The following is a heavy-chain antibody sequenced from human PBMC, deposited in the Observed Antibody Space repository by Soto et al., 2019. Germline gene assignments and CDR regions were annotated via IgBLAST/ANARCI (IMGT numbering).Heavy chain of an antibody. CDR3: VSDVVGGTNY. D-gene: IGHD1-26*01. V-gene: IGHV4-34*01. Sequence: QVQLQQWGAGLLKPSETLSLTCAVYGGSFSGYYWSWIRQPPGKGLEWIGEINHSGSTNYNPSLKSRVTISVDTSKNQFSLKLSSVTAADTAVYYCVSDVVGGTNYWGQGTLVTVSS. CDR1: GGSFSGYY. CDR2: INHSGST. J-gene: IGHJ4*02.